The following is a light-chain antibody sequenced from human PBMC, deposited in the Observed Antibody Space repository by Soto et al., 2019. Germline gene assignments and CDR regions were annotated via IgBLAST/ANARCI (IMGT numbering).Light chain of an antibody. V-gene: IGKV4-1*01. CDR1: QSVLFRPNKKNY. CDR2: WAS. CDR3: QQYYTTPPT. J-gene: IGKJ2*01. Sequence: DIVMTQSPDSLALSLGERATINCKSSQSVLFRPNKKNYLAWYQQKPGQPPKMFIYWASTRESAVPDRFSGSGSGTDFTFTISSLQAEDVPVYYCQQYYTTPPTFGQGTKLEIK.